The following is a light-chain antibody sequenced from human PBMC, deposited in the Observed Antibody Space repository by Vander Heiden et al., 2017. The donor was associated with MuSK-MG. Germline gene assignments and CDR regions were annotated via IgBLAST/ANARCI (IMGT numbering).Light chain of an antibody. V-gene: IGKV1-5*03. J-gene: IGKJ1*01. CDR3: QQYNSYWTWT. Sequence: DIQMTQSPSTLSASVGDRVTITCRASQSIGTWLAWYQQKPGKAPKVLIYKASSLESGVPSRFSGSGSGTEFTLTISSLQPDDSATYYCQQYNSYWTWTFGQGTKVXIK. CDR2: KAS. CDR1: QSIGTW.